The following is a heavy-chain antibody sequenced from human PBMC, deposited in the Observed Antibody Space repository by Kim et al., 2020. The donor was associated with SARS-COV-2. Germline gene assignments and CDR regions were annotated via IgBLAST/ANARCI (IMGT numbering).Heavy chain of an antibody. V-gene: IGHV4-34*01. Sequence: SETLSLTCAVYGGSFSGYYWSWIRQPPGKGLEWIGEINHSGSTNYNPSLKSRVTISVDTSKNQFSLKLSSVTAADTAVYYCARRAYDFWSGYSRKPNFDYWGQGTLVTVSS. CDR2: INHSGST. J-gene: IGHJ4*02. D-gene: IGHD3-3*01. CDR1: GGSFSGYY. CDR3: ARRAYDFWSGYSRKPNFDY.